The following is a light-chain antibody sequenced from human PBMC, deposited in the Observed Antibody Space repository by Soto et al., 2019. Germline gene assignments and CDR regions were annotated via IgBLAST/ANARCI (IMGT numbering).Light chain of an antibody. Sequence: QSALTQPPSASGSRGQSVTISCTGTSSDVGGYNFVSWYQQHPGKAPKVILYEVTKRHSGVPDRFSGSKSGNTASLTVSGLQTEDEAHYYCSSYAGSKNRYVFGTGTKVTVL. J-gene: IGLJ1*01. CDR3: SSYAGSKNRYV. V-gene: IGLV2-8*01. CDR1: SSDVGGYNF. CDR2: EVT.